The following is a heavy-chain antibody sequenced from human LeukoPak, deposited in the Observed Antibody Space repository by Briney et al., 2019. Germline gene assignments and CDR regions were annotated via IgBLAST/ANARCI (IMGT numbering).Heavy chain of an antibody. CDR1: GGSISSYY. D-gene: IGHD3-22*01. V-gene: IGHV4-34*01. CDR2: INHSGST. Sequence: PSETLSLTCTVSGGSISSYYWSWIRQPPGKGLEWIGEINHSGSTNYNPSLKSRVTISVDTSKSQFSLKLSSMTAADTAVYYCARPHINSGRYYYMDVWGKGTTVTVSS. J-gene: IGHJ6*03. CDR3: ARPHINSGRYYYMDV.